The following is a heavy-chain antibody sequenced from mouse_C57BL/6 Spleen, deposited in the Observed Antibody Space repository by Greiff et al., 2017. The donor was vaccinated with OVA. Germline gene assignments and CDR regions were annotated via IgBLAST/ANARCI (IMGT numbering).Heavy chain of an antibody. J-gene: IGHJ2*01. CDR2: INPNNGGT. D-gene: IGHD2-5*01. CDR1: GYTFTDYN. V-gene: IGHV1-22*01. Sequence: VQLKESGPELVKPGASVKMSCKASGYTFTDYNMHWVKQSHGKSLEWIGYINPNNGGTSYNQKFKGKATLTVNKSSSTAYMELRSLTSEDSAVYYCARDSNYFDYWGQGTTLTVSS. CDR3: ARDSNYFDY.